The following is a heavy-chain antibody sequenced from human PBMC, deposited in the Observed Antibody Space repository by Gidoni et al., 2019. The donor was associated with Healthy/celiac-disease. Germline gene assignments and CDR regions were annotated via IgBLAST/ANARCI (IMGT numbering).Heavy chain of an antibody. CDR1: GFTFSSYS. CDR3: ARVMGYSTIDY. V-gene: IGHV3-21*01. D-gene: IGHD6-13*01. Sequence: EVQLVQSGGGLVKPGGSLRLSCAASGFTFSSYSMNWVRQAPGKGLEWVSYISSSSSYIYYADSVKGRFTISRDNAKNALYLQMNSLRAEDTAVYYCARVMGYSTIDYWGQGTLVTVSS. CDR2: ISSSSSYI. J-gene: IGHJ4*02.